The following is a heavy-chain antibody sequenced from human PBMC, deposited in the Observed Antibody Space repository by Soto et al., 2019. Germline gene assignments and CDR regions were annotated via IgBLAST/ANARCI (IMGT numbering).Heavy chain of an antibody. D-gene: IGHD3-3*01. CDR1: GFTFSSYG. CDR2: ISYDGSNK. Sequence: GGSLRLSCAASGFTFSSYGMHWVRQAPGKGLEWVAVISYDGSNKYYADSVKGRFTISRDNSKNTLYLQMNSLRAEDTAVYYCAKELLEWLLVGFDFWGQGALVNVSS. V-gene: IGHV3-30*18. J-gene: IGHJ4*02. CDR3: AKELLEWLLVGFDF.